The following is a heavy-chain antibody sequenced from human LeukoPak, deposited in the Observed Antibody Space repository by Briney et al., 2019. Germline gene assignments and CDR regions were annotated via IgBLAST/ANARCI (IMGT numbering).Heavy chain of an antibody. Sequence: GGSLRLSCAASGFTVSSNYMSWVRQAPGKGLEWVSVIYSGGSTYYADSVKGRFTISRDNSKNTLYLQMNSLRAEDTAVYYCARYCSGGSCYVDYYYYYGMDVWGQGTTVTVSS. CDR1: GFTVSSNY. D-gene: IGHD2-15*01. J-gene: IGHJ6*02. CDR2: IYSGGST. CDR3: ARYCSGGSCYVDYYYYYGMDV. V-gene: IGHV3-66*01.